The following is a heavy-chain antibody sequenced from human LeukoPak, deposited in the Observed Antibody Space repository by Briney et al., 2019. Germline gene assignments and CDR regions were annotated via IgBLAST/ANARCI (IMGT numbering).Heavy chain of an antibody. V-gene: IGHV3-30*18. CDR3: AKDGILSNWNDFQPSGAFDI. CDR1: GFTFSSYG. Sequence: PGGSLRLSCAASGFTFSSYGMHWVRQAPGKGLEWVAAISYDGSNKYYADSVKGRFTISRDNSKNTLYLQMNSLRAEDTAVYYCAKDGILSNWNDFQPSGAFDIWGQGTMVTVSS. D-gene: IGHD1-1*01. CDR2: ISYDGSNK. J-gene: IGHJ3*02.